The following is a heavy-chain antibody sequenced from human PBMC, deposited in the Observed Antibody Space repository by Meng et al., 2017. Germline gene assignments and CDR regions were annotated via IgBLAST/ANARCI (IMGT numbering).Heavy chain of an antibody. CDR2: IYYSGST. CDR3: ARVKITGTTRSIDY. J-gene: IGHJ4*02. V-gene: IGHV4-61*01. CDR1: GGSVTSGSYY. D-gene: IGHD1-7*01. Sequence: VLLPVSGPGFGGPSETMALTCPVSGGSVTSGSYYWSWIRQPPGKGLEWIGYIYYSGSTNYNPSLKSRVTISVDTSKNQFSLKLSSVTAADTAVYYCARVKITGTTRSIDYWGQGTLVTVSS.